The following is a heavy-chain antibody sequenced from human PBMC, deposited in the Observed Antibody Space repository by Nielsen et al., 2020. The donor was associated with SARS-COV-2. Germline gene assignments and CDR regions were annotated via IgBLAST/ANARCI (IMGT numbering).Heavy chain of an antibody. CDR1: GFTFSSYG. V-gene: IGHV4-39*01. D-gene: IGHD4-17*01. Sequence: ESLKISCAASGFTFSSYGMHWIRQPPGKGLEWVGSIYYSGSTYYNPSLKSRVTISVDTSKNQLSLKLSAVTAADTAVYYCARHDYGDQYVDYYYYGMDVWGQGTTVTVSS. CDR2: IYYSGST. CDR3: ARHDYGDQYVDYYYYGMDV. J-gene: IGHJ6*02.